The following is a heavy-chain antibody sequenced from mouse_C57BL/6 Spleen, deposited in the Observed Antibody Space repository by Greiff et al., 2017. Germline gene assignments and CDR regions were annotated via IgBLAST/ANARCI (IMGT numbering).Heavy chain of an antibody. V-gene: IGHV1-19*01. D-gene: IGHD1-1*01. CDR3: ASEDYGYYAMDY. Sequence: VQLQQSGPVLVKPGASVKMSCKASGYTFTDYYMNWVKQSHGKSLEWIGVINPYNGGTSYNQKFKGKATLTVDKSSSTAYMELNSLTSEDSAVYYCASEDYGYYAMDYWGQGTSVTVSS. CDR2: INPYNGGT. J-gene: IGHJ4*01. CDR1: GYTFTDYY.